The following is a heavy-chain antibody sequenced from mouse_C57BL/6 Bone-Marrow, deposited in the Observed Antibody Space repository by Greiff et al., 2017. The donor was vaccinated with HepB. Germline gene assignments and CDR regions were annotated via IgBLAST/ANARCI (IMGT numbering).Heavy chain of an antibody. J-gene: IGHJ4*01. D-gene: IGHD2-2*01. V-gene: IGHV1-63*01. Sequence: QVQLQQSGAELVRPGTSVKMSCKASGYTFTNYWIGWAKQRPGHGLEWIGDIYPGGGYTNYNEKFKGKATMTADKSSSTAYMQFSSLTSEDSAIYYCARYGYDGYAMDYWGQGTSVTVSS. CDR1: GYTFTNYW. CDR2: IYPGGGYT. CDR3: ARYGYDGYAMDY.